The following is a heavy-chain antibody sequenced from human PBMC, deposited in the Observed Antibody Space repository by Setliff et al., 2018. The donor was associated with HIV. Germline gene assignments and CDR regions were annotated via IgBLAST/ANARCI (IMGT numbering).Heavy chain of an antibody. J-gene: IGHJ4*02. Sequence: KTSETLSLTCSVSGDSISSGSYFWGWIRQTPGKGLEWIGNIYYTGFAYYNPSLKSRVTISLDTSKTHFFLNLTSVTDADTAVYFCTREGRGDPAMATTRIDYWGQGKLVT. CDR3: TREGRGDPAMATTRIDY. CDR2: IYYTGFA. D-gene: IGHD1-1*01. CDR1: GDSISSGSYF. V-gene: IGHV4-39*02.